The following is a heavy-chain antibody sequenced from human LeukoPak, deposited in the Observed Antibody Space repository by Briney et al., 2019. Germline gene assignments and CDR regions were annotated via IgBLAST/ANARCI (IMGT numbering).Heavy chain of an antibody. CDR1: GGSFSGYY. J-gene: IGHJ2*01. D-gene: IGHD7-27*01. Sequence: SETLSLTCAVYGGSFSGYYWSWIRQPPGEGLEWIGEINHSGSTNYNPSLKSRVTISVDTSRKQFSLKLSSVTAADTAVYYCASKSWGSQAIESRYFDLWGRGTLVTVSS. V-gene: IGHV4-34*01. CDR2: INHSGST. CDR3: ASKSWGSQAIESRYFDL.